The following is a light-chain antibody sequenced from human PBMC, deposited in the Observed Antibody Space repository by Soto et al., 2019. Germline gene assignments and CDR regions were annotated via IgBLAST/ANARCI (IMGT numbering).Light chain of an antibody. CDR2: SND. CDR3: ASWDDSLNGHV. Sequence: QSVLTQPPSASGTPGQRVTVSCSGSSSNIASNTVNWYQQLPGTAPKLLIYSNDQRPSGVPDRFSASKSGTSASLAISGLQSEDAADYDCASWDDSLNGHVFGTGTKVTV. J-gene: IGLJ1*01. CDR1: SSNIASNT. V-gene: IGLV1-44*01.